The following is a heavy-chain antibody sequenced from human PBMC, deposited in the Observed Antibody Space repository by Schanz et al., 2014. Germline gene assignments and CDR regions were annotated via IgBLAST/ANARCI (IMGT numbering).Heavy chain of an antibody. CDR3: ATETSRTWFYNGVDV. Sequence: QVQLVQSGAEVKKPGASVKVSCKVSGYSLNELSMHWVRQGPAKGLEWMGGFDPKKGEAIYAQKFQGRVIMTEDTSTDTAYVELSRLTSEDTGVYYCATETSRTWFYNGVDVWGQGTTVTVSS. CDR2: FDPKKGEA. D-gene: IGHD2-2*01. CDR1: GYSLNELS. V-gene: IGHV1-24*01. J-gene: IGHJ6*02.